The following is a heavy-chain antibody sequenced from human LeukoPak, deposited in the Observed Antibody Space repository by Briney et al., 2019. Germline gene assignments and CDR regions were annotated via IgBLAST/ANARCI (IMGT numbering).Heavy chain of an antibody. Sequence: GASVKVSCKASGYTFTGYYMHWVRQAPGQGLEWMGWINPNSGGTNYAQKFQGRVTMTRDASISTAYMELSRLRSDDTAVYYCARVWDHPISPRYSSGGYSFDYGGRGPLFPVPS. D-gene: IGHD6-25*01. CDR1: GYTFTGYY. CDR3: ARVWDHPISPRYSSGGYSFDY. V-gene: IGHV1-2*02. J-gene: IGHJ4*02. CDR2: INPNSGGT.